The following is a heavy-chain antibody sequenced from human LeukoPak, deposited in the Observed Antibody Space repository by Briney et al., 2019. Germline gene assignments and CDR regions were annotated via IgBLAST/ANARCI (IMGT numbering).Heavy chain of an antibody. V-gene: IGHV1-2*06. CDR2: IIPNSGGT. Sequence: GASVKVSCKASGYTFTGYYMHWVRQAPGQGLEWMGRIIPNSGGTKYAQNFQGRVTMTRDTSITTAYMELSRLKSDDTAVYYCARDRAYDREFDSWGQGTLVTVSS. CDR1: GYTFTGYY. J-gene: IGHJ4*02. CDR3: ARDRAYDREFDS. D-gene: IGHD3-3*01.